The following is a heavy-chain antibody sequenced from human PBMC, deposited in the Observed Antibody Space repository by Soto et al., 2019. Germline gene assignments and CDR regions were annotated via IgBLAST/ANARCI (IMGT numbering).Heavy chain of an antibody. CDR2: ISYDGSNK. CDR3: AREGTEGPNDYFDY. V-gene: IGHV3-30-3*01. Sequence: GGSLRLSCAASGFTFSSYAMHWVRQAPGKGLEWVAVISYDGSNKYYADSVKGRFTISRDNSKNTLYLQMNSLRAEDTAVYYCAREGTEGPNDYFDYWGQGTLVTVSS. CDR1: GFTFSSYA. J-gene: IGHJ4*02.